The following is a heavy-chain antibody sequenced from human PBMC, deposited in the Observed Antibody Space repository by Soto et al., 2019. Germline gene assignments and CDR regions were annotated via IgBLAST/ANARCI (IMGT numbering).Heavy chain of an antibody. CDR1: GFTFSSYE. J-gene: IGHJ6*02. CDR2: ISSSGSTI. CDR3: ARYDGYYYGMDV. Sequence: EVQLVESGGGLVQPGGSLRLSCAASGFTFSSYEMNWVRQAPGKGLEWVSYISSSGSTIYYADSVKGRFTISRDNAKNSLYLQMNSLRAEDTAVYYCARYDGYYYGMDVWGQGTTVIVSS. V-gene: IGHV3-48*03. D-gene: IGHD3-16*01.